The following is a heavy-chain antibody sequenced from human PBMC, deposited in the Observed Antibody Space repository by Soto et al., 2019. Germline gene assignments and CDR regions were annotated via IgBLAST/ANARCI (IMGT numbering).Heavy chain of an antibody. Sequence: SETLSLTCTVSGGSISSYYWSWIRQPPGKGLEWIGYIYYSGSTNYNPSLKSRVTISVDTSKNQFSLKLSSVTAADTAVYYCARDSGSGWLTFDYWGQGTLVTVSS. CDR1: GGSISSYY. CDR2: IYYSGST. CDR3: ARDSGSGWLTFDY. V-gene: IGHV4-59*01. J-gene: IGHJ4*02. D-gene: IGHD6-19*01.